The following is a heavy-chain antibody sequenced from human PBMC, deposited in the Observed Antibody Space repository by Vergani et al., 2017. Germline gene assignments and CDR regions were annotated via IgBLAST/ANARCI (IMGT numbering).Heavy chain of an antibody. J-gene: IGHJ5*02. CDR2: IYHSGST. V-gene: IGHV4-4*02. Sequence: QVQLQESGPGLVKPSGTLSLTCAVSGGSISSSNWWSWVRQPPGKGLEWIGEIYHSGSTNYNPSLKSRVTISVDKSKNQFSLKLSSVTAADPAVYYCGGVAVGSGSYYWFDPWGQGTLVTVSS. D-gene: IGHD3-10*01. CDR3: GGVAVGSGSYYWFDP. CDR1: GGSISSSNW.